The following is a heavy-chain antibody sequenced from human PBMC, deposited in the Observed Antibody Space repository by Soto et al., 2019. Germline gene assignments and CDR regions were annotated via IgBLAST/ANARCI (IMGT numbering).Heavy chain of an antibody. Sequence: EVQLVESGGGLVKPGGSLRLSCAASGFTFSNAWMSWVRQAPGKGLEWVGRIKSKTDGGTTDYAAPVKGRFTISRDDSKNTLNLQMNSLKTEDTAVYYGIKQIYDVGCGGRFDPWGQGTLVTVSS. CDR3: IKQIYDVGCGGRFDP. D-gene: IGHD3-3*01. V-gene: IGHV3-15*01. CDR2: IKSKTDGGTT. J-gene: IGHJ5*02. CDR1: GFTFSNAW.